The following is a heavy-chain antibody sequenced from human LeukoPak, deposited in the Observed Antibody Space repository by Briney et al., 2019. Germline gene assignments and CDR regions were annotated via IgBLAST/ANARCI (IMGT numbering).Heavy chain of an antibody. Sequence: PGGSLRLSCAASGFTFSSYGMHWVRQAPSKGLEWVAFIRYDGSNKYYADSVKGRFTISRDNSKNTLYLQMNSLRAEDTAVYYCAKDRKLRLGELSLPGYWGQGTLVTVSS. J-gene: IGHJ4*02. CDR2: IRYDGSNK. CDR1: GFTFSSYG. D-gene: IGHD3-16*02. CDR3: AKDRKLRLGELSLPGY. V-gene: IGHV3-30*02.